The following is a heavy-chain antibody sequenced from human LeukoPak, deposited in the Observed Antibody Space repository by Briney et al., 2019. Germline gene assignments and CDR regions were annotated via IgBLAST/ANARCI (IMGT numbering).Heavy chain of an antibody. D-gene: IGHD3-22*01. J-gene: IGHJ6*03. CDR2: LYPGVST. CDR3: ASMKLYDSTGYSPGHYMDV. V-gene: IGHV4-4*07. CDR1: GGPIYSFY. Sequence: SETLSLTCTVSGGPIYSFYWNWIGQTAGKGLEWIGRLYPGVSTNYNPSLKSRVTMSVDTSKNQFALKLSAVTAADTAVYYCASMKLYDSTGYSPGHYMDVWGKGTTVTVSS.